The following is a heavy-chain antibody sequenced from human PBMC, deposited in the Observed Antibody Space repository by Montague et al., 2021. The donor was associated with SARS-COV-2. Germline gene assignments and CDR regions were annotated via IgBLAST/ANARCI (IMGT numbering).Heavy chain of an antibody. Sequence: SETLSLTCAVYGGSFSGYYWSWIRQPPGRGLEWIGEINHSGSTNYNPSLKSRVTISVDTSKNQFSLKLSSVTAADTAVYYCARALPVTTFFYSCYGMDVWGQGTTVTVSS. CDR3: ARALPVTTFFYSCYGMDV. V-gene: IGHV4-34*01. D-gene: IGHD4-17*01. CDR2: INHSGST. J-gene: IGHJ6*02. CDR1: GGSFSGYY.